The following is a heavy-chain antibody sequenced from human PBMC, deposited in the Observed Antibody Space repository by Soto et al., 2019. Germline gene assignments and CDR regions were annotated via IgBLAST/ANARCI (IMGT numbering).Heavy chain of an antibody. V-gene: IGHV3-30*18. CDR3: AKTRNSVINYNYYDNMDV. CDR2: TSYDGRHT. D-gene: IGHD3-10*01. Sequence: QVQLVESGGGVVQPGGSLRLTCAASGFTFSEYGIHWVRQAPGKGLVWVAITSYDGRHTSYVDSVKGRFTISRDNSGNTACLEMIRLRVEDTAVYYCAKTRNSVINYNYYDNMDVWGQGTTVTVSS. CDR1: GFTFSEYG. J-gene: IGHJ6*02.